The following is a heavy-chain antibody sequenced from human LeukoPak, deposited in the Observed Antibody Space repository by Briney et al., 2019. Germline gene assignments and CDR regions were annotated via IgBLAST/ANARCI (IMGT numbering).Heavy chain of an antibody. J-gene: IGHJ3*02. Sequence: SGGSLRLSCAASGFTVSSNYMSWVRQAPGKGLEWVSVIYSGGSTYYADSVKGRFTISRDNSKNTLYLQMNSLRAEDTAVYYCARDRYYDSSGYYFHGAFDIWGQGTMVTVSS. CDR2: IYSGGST. CDR3: ARDRYYDSSGYYFHGAFDI. V-gene: IGHV3-53*01. CDR1: GFTVSSNY. D-gene: IGHD3-22*01.